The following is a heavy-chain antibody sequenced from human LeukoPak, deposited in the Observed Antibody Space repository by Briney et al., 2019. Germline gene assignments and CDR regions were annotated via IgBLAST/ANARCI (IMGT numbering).Heavy chain of an antibody. CDR3: ARAGYCSGGSCLNWFDA. J-gene: IGHJ5*02. CDR1: GYTFNSHG. D-gene: IGHD2-15*01. Sequence: ASVKVSCKASGYTFNSHGISWVRQAPGQGLEWMGWISVYNGNTNYAQKLQGRVTMTTDTSTSIAYMELRSLRSDDTAVYYCARAGYCSGGSCLNWFDAWVQGTLVTVSS. V-gene: IGHV1-18*01. CDR2: ISVYNGNT.